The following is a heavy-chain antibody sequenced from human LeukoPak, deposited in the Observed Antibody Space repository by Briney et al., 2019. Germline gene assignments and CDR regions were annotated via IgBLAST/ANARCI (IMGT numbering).Heavy chain of an antibody. V-gene: IGHV4-59*01. CDR3: ARGGAKWLRLGGYFDY. CDR2: IYYSGST. CDR1: GGSISSYY. J-gene: IGHJ4*02. Sequence: SETLSLTCTVSGGSISSYYWSWIRQPPGKGLEWIGYIYYSGSTNYNPSLKSRVTISVDTPKNQFSLKLSSVTAADTAVYYCARGGAKWLRLGGYFDYWGQGTLVTVSS. D-gene: IGHD5-12*01.